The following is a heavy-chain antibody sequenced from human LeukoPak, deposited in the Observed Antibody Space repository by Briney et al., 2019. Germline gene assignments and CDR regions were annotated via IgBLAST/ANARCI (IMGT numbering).Heavy chain of an antibody. CDR3: ARFSDLAARPFDY. D-gene: IGHD6-6*01. J-gene: IGHJ4*02. Sequence: RGESLKISCKGSGYSFTSYWIGWVRQMPGKGLEWMVIIYPGDCDTRYSPSFQGQVTTSADKSISTAYLQWSSLKASDTAMYYCARFSDLAARPFDYWGQGTLVTVSS. CDR2: IYPGDCDT. CDR1: GYSFTSYW. V-gene: IGHV5-51*01.